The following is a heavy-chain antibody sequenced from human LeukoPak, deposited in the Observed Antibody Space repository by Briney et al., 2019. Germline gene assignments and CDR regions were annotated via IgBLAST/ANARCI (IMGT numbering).Heavy chain of an antibody. D-gene: IGHD2-2*01. V-gene: IGHV3-21*01. J-gene: IGHJ5*02. CDR2: ISSSSSYI. CDR1: GFTFSSYS. CDR3: ARQAVVVPAARWYNWFDA. Sequence: PGGTLRLSCAASGFTFSSYSMNRVRQAPGKGLKWVSSISSSSSYIDYADSVKGRFTISRDNPKKSLYLQMSRLRAEDTAVYYRARQAVVVPAARWYNWFDAWRQGSLVADSS.